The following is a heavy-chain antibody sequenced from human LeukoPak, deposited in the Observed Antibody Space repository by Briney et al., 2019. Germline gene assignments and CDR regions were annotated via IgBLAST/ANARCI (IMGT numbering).Heavy chain of an antibody. J-gene: IGHJ4*02. D-gene: IGHD2-2*02. Sequence: SETLSLTCIVSGDPISSGDYYWSWIRQPPGKGLEWIGYMYYSGSAHYNPSLKSRVTISVDTSKNQFSLKLSSVTAADTAVYYCARGASLLPAAIIVYWGQGTLVTVSS. V-gene: IGHV4-30-4*08. CDR2: MYYSGSA. CDR1: GDPISSGDYY. CDR3: ARGASLLPAAIIVY.